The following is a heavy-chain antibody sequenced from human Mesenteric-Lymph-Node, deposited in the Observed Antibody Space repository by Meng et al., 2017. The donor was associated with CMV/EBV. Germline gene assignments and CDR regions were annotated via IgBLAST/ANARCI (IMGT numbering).Heavy chain of an antibody. J-gene: IGHJ5*02. CDR3: AKRGQAGGTLMDT. V-gene: IGHV3-30*02. CDR1: GFTFSSYG. D-gene: IGHD6-13*01. Sequence: GESLKISCAASGFTFSSYGMHWVHQAPGKGLAWVAFIRYDGSNKYYGDSVKGRFTISRDNSKNTLYLQMNSLRAEDTAVYYCAKRGQAGGTLMDTWGQGTLVTVSS. CDR2: IRYDGSNK.